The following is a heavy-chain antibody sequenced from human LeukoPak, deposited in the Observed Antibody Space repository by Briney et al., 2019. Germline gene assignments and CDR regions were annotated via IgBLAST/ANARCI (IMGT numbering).Heavy chain of an antibody. D-gene: IGHD1-26*01. CDR2: ISYDGSNK. Sequence: PGRSLRLSCAASGFTFSSYAMHWVRRAPGKGLEWVAVISYDGSNKYYADSVKGRFTISRDNSKNTLYLQMDSLRAEDTAVYYCAKSGITSRKPYYYYYYMDVWGKGTTVTVSS. CDR1: GFTFSSYA. J-gene: IGHJ6*03. V-gene: IGHV3-30-3*02. CDR3: AKSGITSRKPYYYYYYMDV.